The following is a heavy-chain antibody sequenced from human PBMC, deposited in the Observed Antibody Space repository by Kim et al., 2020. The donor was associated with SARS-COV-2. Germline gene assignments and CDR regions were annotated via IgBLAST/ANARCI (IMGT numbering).Heavy chain of an antibody. J-gene: IGHJ5*02. CDR3: TRLDYGGNVWFDP. CDR2: IRSKAYGGTT. CDR1: GFTFGDYA. V-gene: IGHV3-49*04. Sequence: GGSLRLSCTASGFTFGDYAMSWVRQAPGKGLEWVGFIRSKAYGGTTEYAASVKGRFTISRDDSKSIAYLQMNSLKTEDTAVYYCTRLDYGGNVWFDPWGQGTLVTVSS. D-gene: IGHD4-17*01.